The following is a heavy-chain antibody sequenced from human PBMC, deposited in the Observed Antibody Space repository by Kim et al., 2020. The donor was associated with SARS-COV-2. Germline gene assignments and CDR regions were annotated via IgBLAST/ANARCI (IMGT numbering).Heavy chain of an antibody. Sequence: SVKVSCKASGGTFSSYAISWVRQAPGQGLEWMGGIIPIFGTANYAQKFQGRVTITADESTSTAYMELSSLRSEDTAVYYCARFYYGSVSYYLFDYWGQGTLVTVST. J-gene: IGHJ4*02. CDR2: IIPIFGTA. D-gene: IGHD3-10*01. CDR1: GGTFSSYA. CDR3: ARFYYGSVSYYLFDY. V-gene: IGHV1-69*13.